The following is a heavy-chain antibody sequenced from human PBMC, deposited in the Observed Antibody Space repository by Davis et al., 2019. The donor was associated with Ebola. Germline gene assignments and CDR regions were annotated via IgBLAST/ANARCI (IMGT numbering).Heavy chain of an antibody. J-gene: IGHJ4*02. CDR1: GVTFSSYA. D-gene: IGHD6-6*01. CDR2: IFPFLGIS. V-gene: IGHV1-69*04. Sequence: SVKVSCKASGVTFSSYAITWVRQAPGHGLEWMGRIFPFLGISNYAQKFQGRVTMTSDTSISTAYMELKSLTSDETARYYCVRVSFGRSSAQDYWGQGALVTVSS. CDR3: VRVSFGRSSAQDY.